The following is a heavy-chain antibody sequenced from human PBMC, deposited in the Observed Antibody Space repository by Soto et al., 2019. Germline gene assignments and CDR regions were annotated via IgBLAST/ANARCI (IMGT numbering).Heavy chain of an antibody. Sequence: EVQLVESGGGLVKPGGSLSLSCAASGFTFSSYSMNCVRQAPGTRLEWVSSISSSSSYIYYADSVKGRFTISRDNAKNSLYLQLNSLRAEDTAVYYCAREGYYYDSSGYASDYWGQGTLVAVSS. CDR1: GFTFSSYS. V-gene: IGHV3-21*01. J-gene: IGHJ4*02. CDR3: AREGYYYDSSGYASDY. CDR2: ISSSSSYI. D-gene: IGHD3-22*01.